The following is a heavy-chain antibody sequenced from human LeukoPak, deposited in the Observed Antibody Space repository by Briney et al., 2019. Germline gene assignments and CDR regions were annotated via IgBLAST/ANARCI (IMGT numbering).Heavy chain of an antibody. J-gene: IGHJ4*02. V-gene: IGHV3-7*01. CDR2: IEEDGGEK. CDR3: AREGGDIADTGFDY. CDR1: GFNFSSYW. Sequence: GGSLRLSCATSGFNFSSYWMSWVRQAPGKGLEWVANIEEDGGEKYYVDPVKGRFIISRDNAKNSLYLQMNSLRAEDTAVYYCAREGGDIADTGFDYWGQGTLVTVSS. D-gene: IGHD2-15*01.